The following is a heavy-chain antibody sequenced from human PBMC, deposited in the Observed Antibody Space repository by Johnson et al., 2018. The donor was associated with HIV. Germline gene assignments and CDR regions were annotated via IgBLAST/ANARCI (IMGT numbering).Heavy chain of an antibody. CDR2: ISGSGGST. CDR3: AKDRDYYDAFDI. Sequence: VQLVESGGGVVQSGRSLRLSCAASGFTFSSYGMHWVRQAPGKGLEWVSAISGSGGSTYYADSVKGRFTISRDNSKNTLYLQMNSLRAEDTAVYYCAKDRDYYDAFDIWGQGTMVTVSS. CDR1: GFTFSSYG. V-gene: IGHV3-23*04. D-gene: IGHD3-10*01. J-gene: IGHJ3*02.